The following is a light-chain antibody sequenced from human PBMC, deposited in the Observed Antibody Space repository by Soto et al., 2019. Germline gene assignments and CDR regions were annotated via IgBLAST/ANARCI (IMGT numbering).Light chain of an antibody. J-gene: IGLJ1*01. Sequence: QSVLTQPPSASGTPGQSVTISCSGSSSNIGSSSVNWYQHLPGTAPNLLIYSNSRRPSGVPDRLSGSKSGTTASLTISGPQSEDEADYYCAAWDYSLSAYVCGTGTKVTVL. CDR3: AAWDYSLSAYV. V-gene: IGLV1-44*01. CDR2: SNS. CDR1: SSNIGSSS.